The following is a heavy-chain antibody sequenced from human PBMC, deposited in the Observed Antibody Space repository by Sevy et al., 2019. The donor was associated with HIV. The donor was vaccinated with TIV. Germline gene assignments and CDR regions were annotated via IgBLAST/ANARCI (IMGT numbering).Heavy chain of an antibody. V-gene: IGHV3-13*01. CDR2: IGIAGDS. J-gene: IGHJ6*02. D-gene: IGHD3-10*01. Sequence: GSLRLSCAASGFTFSSYDMYWVRQVRGKGLEWVSAIGIAGDSYYPDSVKGRFTISRDNANNSLYLQMNSLRAGDTAIYYCTKAQLSGGVRGHRYGMDVWGQGTTVTVSS. CDR3: TKAQLSGGVRGHRYGMDV. CDR1: GFTFSSYD.